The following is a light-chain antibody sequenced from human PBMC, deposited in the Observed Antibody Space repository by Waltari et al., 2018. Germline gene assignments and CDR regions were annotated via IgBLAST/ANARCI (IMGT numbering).Light chain of an antibody. Sequence: QSALTQPPSASGSPGQSVTISSPGTSNDVGGYKYVSWYRQHPGKAPKLMIYEVSKRPSGVPDRFSGSKSGNTASLTVSGLQAEDEADYYCSSSVGSNNLHVVFGGGTKLTVL. J-gene: IGLJ2*01. CDR2: EVS. CDR1: SNDVGGYKY. CDR3: SSSVGSNNLHVV. V-gene: IGLV2-8*01.